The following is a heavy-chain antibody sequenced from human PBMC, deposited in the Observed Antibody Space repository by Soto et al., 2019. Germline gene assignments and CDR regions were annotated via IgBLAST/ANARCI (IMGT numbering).Heavy chain of an antibody. CDR1: GFTFSSYW. V-gene: IGHV3-7*04. Sequence: GGSLRLSCAASGFTFSSYWMSWVRQAPGKGLEWVANIKQDGSEKYYVDSVKGRFTISRDNAKNSLYLQMNSLRAEDTAVYYCARGHERDYYYYMDVWGKGTTVTVSS. J-gene: IGHJ6*03. CDR2: IKQDGSEK. CDR3: ARGHERDYYYYMDV.